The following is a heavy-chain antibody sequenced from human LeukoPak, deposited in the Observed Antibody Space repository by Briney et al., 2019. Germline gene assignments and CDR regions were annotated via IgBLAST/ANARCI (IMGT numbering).Heavy chain of an antibody. Sequence: GASVKVSCKASGYTFTSYYMHWVRQAPGQGLEWMGGIIPIFGTANYAQKFQGRVTITADESTGTAYMELSSLRSEDTAVYYCARAATLSSYYYGSGSHYGMDVWGQGTTVTVSS. CDR3: ARAATLSSYYYGSGSHYGMDV. V-gene: IGHV1-69*13. CDR2: IIPIFGTA. D-gene: IGHD3-10*01. J-gene: IGHJ6*02. CDR1: GYTFTSYY.